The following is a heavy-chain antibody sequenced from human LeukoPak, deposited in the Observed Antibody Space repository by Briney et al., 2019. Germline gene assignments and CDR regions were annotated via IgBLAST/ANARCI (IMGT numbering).Heavy chain of an antibody. V-gene: IGHV1-2*02. Sequence: GASVKVSRKASGYTFTGYYMHWVRQAPGQGLEWMGWINPNSGATNYAQKFQGRVTMARDTPISTAYMDLSSLRSDDTAVYYCAKARSSSSASSDYWGQGTLLTVSS. CDR1: GYTFTGYY. CDR3: AKARSSSSASSDY. D-gene: IGHD6-6*01. J-gene: IGHJ4*02. CDR2: INPNSGAT.